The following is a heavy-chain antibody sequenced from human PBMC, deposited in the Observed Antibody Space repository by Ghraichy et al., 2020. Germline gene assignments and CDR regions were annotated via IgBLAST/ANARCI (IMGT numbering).Heavy chain of an antibody. V-gene: IGHV3-30*04. Sequence: GGSLRLSCAASGFNFSRYAMHWVRQAPGKGLEWVALISYDGSNKYYADSVKGRFTISRDNSENTMYLEMNSLRTEDMAVYYCARDRLATTGAGGKGYFDLWGRGTLVTVSS. J-gene: IGHJ2*01. D-gene: IGHD6-13*01. CDR2: ISYDGSNK. CDR3: ARDRLATTGAGGKGYFDL. CDR1: GFNFSRYA.